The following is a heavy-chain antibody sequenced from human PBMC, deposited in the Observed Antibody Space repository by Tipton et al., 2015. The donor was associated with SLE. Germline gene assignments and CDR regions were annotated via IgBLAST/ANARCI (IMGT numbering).Heavy chain of an antibody. D-gene: IGHD6-19*01. CDR3: ARRAVALNPFGY. J-gene: IGHJ4*02. CDR2: ISSSSSYI. Sequence: GSLRLSCAASGFTFSSYSMNWVRQAPGKGLEWVSSISSSSSYIYYADSVKGRFTISRDNAKNSLYLQMNSLRAEDTAVYYCARRAVALNPFGYWGQGTLVTVSS. CDR1: GFTFSSYS. V-gene: IGHV3-21*01.